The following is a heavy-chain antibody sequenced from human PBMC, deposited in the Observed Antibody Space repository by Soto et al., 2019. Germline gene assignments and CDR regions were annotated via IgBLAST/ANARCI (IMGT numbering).Heavy chain of an antibody. CDR1: GFTFSSYA. CDR2: ISGSGGST. CDR3: AKDSTSGYDPPQY. V-gene: IGHV3-23*01. Sequence: EVQLLESGGGLVQPGGSLRLSCAASGFTFSSYAMSWVRQAPGKGLEWVSAISGSGGSTYYADSVKGRFTISRDNSKNTRYLQMNSLRSEDTAVYYCAKDSTSGYDPPQYWGQGTLVTVSS. J-gene: IGHJ4*02. D-gene: IGHD5-12*01.